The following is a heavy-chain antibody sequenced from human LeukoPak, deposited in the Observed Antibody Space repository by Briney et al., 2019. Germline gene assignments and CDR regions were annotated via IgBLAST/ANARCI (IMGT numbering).Heavy chain of an antibody. CDR1: GYTFTSYD. Sequence: GASVKASCKASGYTFTSYDINWVRQATGQGLEWMGWMNPNSGNTGYAQKFQGRVTMTRNTSISTAYMALSSLRSEDTAVYYCARGNRPRGLGYYYGMDVWGQGTTVTVSS. V-gene: IGHV1-8*01. CDR3: ARGNRPRGLGYYYGMDV. D-gene: IGHD1-14*01. J-gene: IGHJ6*02. CDR2: MNPNSGNT.